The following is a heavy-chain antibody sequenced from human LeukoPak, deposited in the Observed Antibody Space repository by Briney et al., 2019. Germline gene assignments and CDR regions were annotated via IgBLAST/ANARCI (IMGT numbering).Heavy chain of an antibody. CDR2: IYYSGST. V-gene: IGHV4-59*12. CDR3: VRDIPIGRFDY. Sequence: SETLSLTCTVSGGSISSYYWSWIRQPPGKGLEWIGYIYYSGSTNYNPSLKSRVTISVDTSKNQFSLKLSSVTAADTAVYYCVRDIPIGRFDYWGQGTLVTVSS. CDR1: GGSISSYY. J-gene: IGHJ4*02. D-gene: IGHD2-2*02.